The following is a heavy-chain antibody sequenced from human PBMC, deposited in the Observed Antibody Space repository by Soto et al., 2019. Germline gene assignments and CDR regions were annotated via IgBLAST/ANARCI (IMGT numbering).Heavy chain of an antibody. CDR1: GFTFSSYA. J-gene: IGHJ5*02. CDR2: ISGSGGST. D-gene: IGHD2-2*01. CDR3: AKGFSSYQLPPFDP. V-gene: IGHV3-23*01. Sequence: PGGSLRLSCAASGFTFSSYAMSWVRQAPGKGLEWVSAISGSGGSTYYADSVKGRFTISRDNAKNSLYLQMNSLRAEDTALYYCAKGFSSYQLPPFDPWGQGTLVTVSS.